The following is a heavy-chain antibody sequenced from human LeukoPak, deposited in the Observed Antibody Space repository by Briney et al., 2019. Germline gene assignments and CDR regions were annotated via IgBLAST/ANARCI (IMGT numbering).Heavy chain of an antibody. CDR3: AREGSYYDSSGTNDY. CDR1: GFSFGNHA. V-gene: IGHV3-7*01. J-gene: IGHJ4*02. Sequence: GGSLRLSCTASGFSFGNHAMIWVRQAPGKGLEWVANIKQDGSEKYYVDSVKGRFTISRDNAKNSLYLQMNSLRAEDTAVYYCAREGSYYDSSGTNDYWGQGTLVTVSS. D-gene: IGHD3-22*01. CDR2: IKQDGSEK.